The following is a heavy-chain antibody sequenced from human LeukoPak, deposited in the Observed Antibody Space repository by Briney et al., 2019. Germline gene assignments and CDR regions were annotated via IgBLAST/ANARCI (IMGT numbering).Heavy chain of an antibody. V-gene: IGHV1-69*01. CDR1: GGTFSSYA. CDR3: ARGSSGIIVVVPATYFDY. CDR2: IIPIFGTA. D-gene: IGHD2-2*01. J-gene: IGHJ4*02. Sequence: GASVKVSCKASGGTFSSYAISWVRQAPGQGLEWMGGIIPIFGTANYAQKFQGRVTITADEYTSTAYMELSSLRSEDTAVYYCARGSSGIIVVVPATYFDYWGQGTLVTVSS.